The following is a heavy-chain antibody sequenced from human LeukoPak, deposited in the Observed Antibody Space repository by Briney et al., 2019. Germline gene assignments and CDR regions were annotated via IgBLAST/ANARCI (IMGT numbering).Heavy chain of an antibody. D-gene: IGHD2-15*01. Sequence: PSEILSLTCAVYGGSFSGYYWSWIRQPPGKGLEWIGEINHSGSTNYNPSLKSRVTISVDTSKNQFSLKLSSVTAADTAVYYCAREVVARYYYYYYMDVWGKGTTVTVSS. J-gene: IGHJ6*03. V-gene: IGHV4-34*01. CDR2: INHSGST. CDR3: AREVVARYYYYYYMDV. CDR1: GGSFSGYY.